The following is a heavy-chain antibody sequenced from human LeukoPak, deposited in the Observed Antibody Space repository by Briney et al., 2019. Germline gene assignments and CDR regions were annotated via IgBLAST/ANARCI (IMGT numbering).Heavy chain of an antibody. CDR3: ASYDSSGYYYGY. J-gene: IGHJ4*02. CDR2: IYYSGST. V-gene: IGHV4-38-2*01. CDR1: GYSISSGYY. D-gene: IGHD3-22*01. Sequence: PSETLSLTCSVSGYSISSGYYWGWIRQPPGKGLEWIGSIYYSGSTYYNPSLKGRVTISVDTSKNQFSLKLSSVTAADTAVYYCASYDSSGYYYGYWGQGTLVTVSS.